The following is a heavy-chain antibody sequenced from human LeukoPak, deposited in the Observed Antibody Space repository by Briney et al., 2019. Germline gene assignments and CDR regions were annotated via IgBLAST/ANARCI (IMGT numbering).Heavy chain of an antibody. V-gene: IGHV4-61*02. CDR1: GGSISSGSYY. Sequence: SETLALTCTVSGGSISSGSYYWSWTRQPAGKGLEWIGRIYTSGSTNYNPSLKSRVTISVDTSKNQFSLKLSSVTAAGTAVYYRARAGAEWELFDYWGQGTLVTVSS. D-gene: IGHD1-26*01. J-gene: IGHJ4*02. CDR2: IYTSGST. CDR3: ARAGAEWELFDY.